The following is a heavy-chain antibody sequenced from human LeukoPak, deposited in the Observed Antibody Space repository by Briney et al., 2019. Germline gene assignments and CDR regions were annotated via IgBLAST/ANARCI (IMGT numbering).Heavy chain of an antibody. Sequence: PSETLSLTCTVSGGSITGYYWSWVRPPPGKGLGWVAYIHYSGSTNYNPPLKSRLTISVDTSKNQLSLKLNSVTDADTAVYYCARHGQNDGYPLDYWGQGTLVSVSS. CDR1: GGSITGYY. V-gene: IGHV4-59*08. D-gene: IGHD5-24*01. J-gene: IGHJ4*02. CDR2: IHYSGST. CDR3: ARHGQNDGYPLDY.